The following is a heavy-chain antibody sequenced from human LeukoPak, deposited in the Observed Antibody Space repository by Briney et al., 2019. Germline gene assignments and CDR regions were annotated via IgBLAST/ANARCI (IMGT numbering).Heavy chain of an antibody. CDR3: AREGSITMVRGVIMN. Sequence: GASVKVSCKAYGYTFTSYGISWVRQAPGQGLEWMGWISAYNGNTNYAQKLQGRVTMTTDTSTSTAYMELRSLRSDDTSVYYCAREGSITMVRGVIMNWGQGTLVTVSS. V-gene: IGHV1-18*01. CDR2: ISAYNGNT. J-gene: IGHJ4*02. D-gene: IGHD3-10*01. CDR1: GYTFTSYG.